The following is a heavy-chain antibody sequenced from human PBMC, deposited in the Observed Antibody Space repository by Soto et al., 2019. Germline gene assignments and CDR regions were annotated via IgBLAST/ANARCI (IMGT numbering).Heavy chain of an antibody. J-gene: IGHJ3*02. CDR1: GYTFTSYG. Sequence: ASVKVSCKASGYTFTSYGISWVRQAPGQGLEWMGWISAYNGNTNYAQKLQGRITMTTDTSTSTAYMELRSLRSDDTAVYYCASTSVSHDAFDIWGQGTMVTVSS. CDR2: ISAYNGNT. CDR3: ASTSVSHDAFDI. V-gene: IGHV1-18*01. D-gene: IGHD3-16*02.